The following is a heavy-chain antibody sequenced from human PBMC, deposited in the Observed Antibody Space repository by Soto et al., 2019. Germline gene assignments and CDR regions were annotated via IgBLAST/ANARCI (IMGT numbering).Heavy chain of an antibody. V-gene: IGHV1-69*13. CDR2: IIPIFGTA. D-gene: IGHD5-18*01. J-gene: IGHJ4*02. Sequence: SVTVSFMASGGTFSSFAISWVRQAPGQGLEWMGGIIPIFGTANYAQKFQGRVTITADESTSTAYVELSSLRSEDTAVYYCARERGYSYVYYFDYWGQGTLVTVSS. CDR1: GGTFSSFA. CDR3: ARERGYSYVYYFDY.